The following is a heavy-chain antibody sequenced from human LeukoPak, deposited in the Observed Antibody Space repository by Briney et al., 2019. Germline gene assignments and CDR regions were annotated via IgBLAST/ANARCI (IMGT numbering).Heavy chain of an antibody. J-gene: IGHJ4*02. D-gene: IGHD2-2*01. CDR2: IYYSGST. V-gene: IGHV4-31*03. Sequence: SETLSLTCTVSGGSISSGGYYWSWIRQHPGKGLEWIGYIYYSGSTYYNTSLKSRVTISVDTSKNQFSLKLSSVTAADTAVYYCARGYCSSTSCYGYFDYWGQGTLVTVSS. CDR1: GGSISSGGYY. CDR3: ARGYCSSTSCYGYFDY.